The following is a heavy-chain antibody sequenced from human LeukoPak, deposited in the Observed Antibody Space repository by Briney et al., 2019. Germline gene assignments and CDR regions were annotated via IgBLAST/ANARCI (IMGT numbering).Heavy chain of an antibody. CDR3: ARVGLVDNEYGFYFYMDV. CDR2: ISGYNGNT. D-gene: IGHD4/OR15-4a*01. CDR1: GYSFSDYG. V-gene: IGHV1-18*01. Sequence: ASVKVSFKPSGYSFSDYGVTWVRQAPGLGIEWMGWISGYNGNTNYAESLQGRVTMTIDTSTSTAYLDLRSLRSDDTAVYYCARVGLVDNEYGFYFYMDVWGKGTTVIVSS. J-gene: IGHJ6*03.